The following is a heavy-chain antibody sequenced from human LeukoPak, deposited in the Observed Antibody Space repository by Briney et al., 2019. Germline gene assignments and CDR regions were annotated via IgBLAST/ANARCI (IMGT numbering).Heavy chain of an antibody. J-gene: IGHJ4*02. V-gene: IGHV3-20*04. CDR2: INWNGGST. CDR1: GFTLDDYG. D-gene: IGHD5-18*01. Sequence: AGSLTLSCAASGFTLDDYGMSWIRQAPGKGLEWVSGINWNGGSTGYADSVKGRFTTSRDNAKNSLYLQMNSLRAEDTALYYCARATKPRGYSYGYEDYWGQGTRVTVSS. CDR3: ARATKPRGYSYGYEDY.